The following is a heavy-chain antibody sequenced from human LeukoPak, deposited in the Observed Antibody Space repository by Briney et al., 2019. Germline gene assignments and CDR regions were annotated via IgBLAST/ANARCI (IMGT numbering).Heavy chain of an antibody. CDR2: INPSGGST. J-gene: IGHJ3*02. CDR1: GYTFTGYY. CDR3: AREMGATLDAFDI. Sequence: ASVKVSCKASGYTFTGYYMHWVRQAPGQGLEWMGIINPSGGSTSYAQKFQGRVTMTRDMSTSTVYMELSSLRSEDTAVYYCAREMGATLDAFDIWGQGTMVTVSS. D-gene: IGHD1-26*01. V-gene: IGHV1-46*01.